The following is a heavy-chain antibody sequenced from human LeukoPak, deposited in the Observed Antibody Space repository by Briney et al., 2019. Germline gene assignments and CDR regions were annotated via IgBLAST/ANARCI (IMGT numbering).Heavy chain of an antibody. CDR1: GGSISSGGYY. Sequence: SQTLSLTCAVSGGSISSGGYYWSWIRQHPGKGLEWIGYIYYSGSTYYNPSLKSRVTISVDTSKNQFSLKLSSVTAADTAVYYCARSCSSTSCYVGFDYWGQGTLVTVSS. V-gene: IGHV4-31*11. D-gene: IGHD2-2*01. CDR3: ARSCSSTSCYVGFDY. CDR2: IYYSGST. J-gene: IGHJ4*02.